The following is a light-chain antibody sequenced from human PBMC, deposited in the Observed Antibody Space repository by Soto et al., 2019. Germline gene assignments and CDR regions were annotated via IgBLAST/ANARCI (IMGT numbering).Light chain of an antibody. CDR3: CSYAGSYTHV. CDR1: SSDVGKYDY. V-gene: IGLV2-8*01. CDR2: EVS. J-gene: IGLJ1*01. Sequence: QSVLTQPPSASGSPGQSVTISCTGTSSDVGKYDYVSWFQHHPGKAPKLIIYEVSKRPSGVPDRFSGSKSGNTASLTISGLQAEDEADYYCCSYAGSYTHVFGTGTKLTVL.